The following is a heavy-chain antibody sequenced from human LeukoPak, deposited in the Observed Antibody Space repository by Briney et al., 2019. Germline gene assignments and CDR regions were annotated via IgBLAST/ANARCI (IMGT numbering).Heavy chain of an antibody. Sequence: SETLSLTCTVSGGSISSGSYYWSWIRQPAGKGLEWIGRIYTSGSTNYNPSLKSRVTISVDTSKNQFSLKLSSVTAADTAVYYCARDLPSEFAFDIWGQGTMVTVSS. CDR3: ARDLPSEFAFDI. V-gene: IGHV4-61*02. CDR1: GGSISSGSYY. J-gene: IGHJ3*02. D-gene: IGHD3-10*01. CDR2: IYTSGST.